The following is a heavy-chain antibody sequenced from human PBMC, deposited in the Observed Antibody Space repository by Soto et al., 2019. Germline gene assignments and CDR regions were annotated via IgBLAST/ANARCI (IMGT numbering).Heavy chain of an antibody. CDR2: IYYSGST. D-gene: IGHD3-16*01. CDR3: ARHYLSDGSLYNWFDP. CDR1: GGSISSSSYY. J-gene: IGHJ5*02. Sequence: AETLSLTCTVSGGSISSSSYYWGWIRQPPGKGLEWIGSIYYSGSTYYNPSLKSRVTISVDTSKNQFSLKLSSVTAADTAVYYCARHYLSDGSLYNWFDPWGQGTLVTVSS. V-gene: IGHV4-39*01.